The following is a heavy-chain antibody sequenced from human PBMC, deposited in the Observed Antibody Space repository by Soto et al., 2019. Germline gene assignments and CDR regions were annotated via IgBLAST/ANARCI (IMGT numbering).Heavy chain of an antibody. V-gene: IGHV4-34*01. J-gene: IGHJ4*02. Sequence: SETLSFTCAVYCGSFSGDYWSWIRQPPGKRLEWIGEINHRGSSNYNPSLKSRVNISVDTSKNQFSRKLSSVTAADTPVYCWARVKWLRFQDYWDQGTLVTVSS. CDR3: ARVKWLRFQDY. CDR1: CGSFSGDY. CDR2: INHRGSS. D-gene: IGHD5-12*01.